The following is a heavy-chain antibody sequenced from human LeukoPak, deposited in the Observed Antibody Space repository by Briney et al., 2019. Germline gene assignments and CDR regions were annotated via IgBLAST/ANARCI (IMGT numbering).Heavy chain of an antibody. CDR2: ISYTGST. CDR3: ARESASLGQLTFDY. CDR1: GVSISRNY. V-gene: IGHV4-59*01. D-gene: IGHD6-6*01. J-gene: IGHJ4*02. Sequence: SETLSLTCSVSGVSISRNYWSWIRQPPGKGLEWIGYISYTGSTNYNPSLKSRVTISIDTSKNQFSLNLSSVTAADTAVYYCARESASLGQLTFDYWGRGTLVTVSS.